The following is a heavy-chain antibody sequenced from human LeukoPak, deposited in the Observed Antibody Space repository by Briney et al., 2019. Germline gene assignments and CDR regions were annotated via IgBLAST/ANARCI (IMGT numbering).Heavy chain of an antibody. CDR1: GGSISSYY. CDR3: ARGHGSSWTFEY. J-gene: IGHJ4*02. D-gene: IGHD6-13*01. V-gene: IGHV4-59*01. CDR2: IFYSGNT. Sequence: SETLSLTCTVSGGSISSYYWSWVRQPPGKGLEWIGFIFYSGNTNYNPSLQSRVTISLDMSNNQFSLRLTSVTAADTAVYYCARGHGSSWTFEYWGQGPLVTVSS.